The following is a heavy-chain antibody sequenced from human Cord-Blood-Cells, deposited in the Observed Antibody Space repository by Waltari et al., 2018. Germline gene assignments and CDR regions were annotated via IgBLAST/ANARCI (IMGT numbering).Heavy chain of an antibody. CDR1: GGSVSSYY. V-gene: IGHV4-59*02. CDR3: ARAGSGSYYYYYGMDV. Sequence: QVQLQESGTGLVKPSETLSLPCTVPGGSVSSYYWSWLRPPPGKGLEWIGYIYYSGSTNYNPSLKSRVTISVDTSKNQFSLKLSSVTAADTAVYFCARAGSGSYYYYYGMDVWGQGTTVTVSS. CDR2: IYYSGST. D-gene: IGHD3-10*01. J-gene: IGHJ6*02.